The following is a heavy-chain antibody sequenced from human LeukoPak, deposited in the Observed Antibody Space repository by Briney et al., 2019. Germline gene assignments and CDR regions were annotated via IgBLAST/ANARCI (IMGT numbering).Heavy chain of an antibody. CDR3: ASYYDSSGYFQTGLDY. CDR1: GFTFSSYS. D-gene: IGHD3-22*01. J-gene: IGHJ4*02. CDR2: ISSSSSYI. V-gene: IGHV3-21*01. Sequence: GGSLRLSCAASGFTFSSYSMNWVRQAPGKGLEWVSSISSSSSYIYYADSAKGPFTISRDNAKNSLYLQMNSLRAEDTAVYYCASYYDSSGYFQTGLDYWGQGTLVTVSS.